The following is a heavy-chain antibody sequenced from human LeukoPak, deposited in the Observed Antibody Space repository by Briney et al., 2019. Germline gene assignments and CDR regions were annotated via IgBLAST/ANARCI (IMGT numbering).Heavy chain of an antibody. CDR3: ARGVYIAAAQYGY. J-gene: IGHJ4*02. D-gene: IGHD6-13*01. CDR2: FYYSGTT. V-gene: IGHV4-59*01. Sequence: PSETLSLTCTVSGGSISPYYWNWIRQPPGKGLEGIGYFYYSGTTNYNPSLKSRVTISVDTSKNQFSLKLSSVTAADTAVYYCARGVYIAAAQYGYWGQGTLVTVSS. CDR1: GGSISPYY.